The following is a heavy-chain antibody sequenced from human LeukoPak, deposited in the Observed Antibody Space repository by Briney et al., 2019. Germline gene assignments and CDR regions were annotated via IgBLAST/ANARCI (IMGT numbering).Heavy chain of an antibody. CDR1: GFTFSSYD. CDR3: ARAHYYGSGSYPSYYYYGMDV. V-gene: IGHV3-13*01. D-gene: IGHD3-10*01. Sequence: PGGSLRLSCAASGFTFSSYDMHWVRQATGKVLEWVSAIGTAGDTYYPGSVKGRFTISRENAKNSLYLQMNSLRAGDTAVYYCARAHYYGSGSYPSYYYYGMDVWGQGTTVTVSS. CDR2: IGTAGDT. J-gene: IGHJ6*02.